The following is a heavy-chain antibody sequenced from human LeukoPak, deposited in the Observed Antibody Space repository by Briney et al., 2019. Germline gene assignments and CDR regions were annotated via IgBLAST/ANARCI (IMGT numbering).Heavy chain of an antibody. CDR3: ARDRGRDYGDYNWFDP. V-gene: IGHV3-21*01. Sequence: GGSLRLSCAASGFTFSSYSMNWVRQAPGKGLEWVSSISSSRSNIYYADSVKGRFTISRDNAKNSLYLQMNSLRAEDTAVYYCARDRGRDYGDYNWFDPWGQGTLVTVSS. D-gene: IGHD4-17*01. CDR2: ISSSRSNI. CDR1: GFTFSSYS. J-gene: IGHJ5*02.